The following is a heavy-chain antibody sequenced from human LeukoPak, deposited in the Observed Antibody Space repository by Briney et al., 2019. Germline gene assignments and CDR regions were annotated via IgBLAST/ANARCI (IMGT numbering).Heavy chain of an antibody. CDR2: IYHSGIT. D-gene: IGHD6-13*01. J-gene: IGHJ4*02. CDR1: GGSFSGYY. V-gene: IGHV4-34*01. Sequence: SETLSLTCAVYGGSFSGYYWSWIRQPPGKGLEWIGHIYHSGITYYNPSLKSRVTISIDTSKNQFSLKLSSVTAADTAVYYCARGQQLADYWGQGTLVTVSS. CDR3: ARGQQLADY.